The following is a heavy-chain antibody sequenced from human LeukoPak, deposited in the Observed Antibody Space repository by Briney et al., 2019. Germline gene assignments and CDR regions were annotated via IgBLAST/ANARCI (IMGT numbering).Heavy chain of an antibody. Sequence: GGSLRLSCAASGFTFSSYAMHWVRQAPGKGLGWVAVISYDGSNKYYADSVKGRFTISRDNSKNTLYLQMNSLRAEDTAVYYCARDGDSLYFIAVAALDYWGQGTLVTVSS. CDR2: ISYDGSNK. J-gene: IGHJ4*02. V-gene: IGHV3-30-3*01. D-gene: IGHD6-19*01. CDR1: GFTFSSYA. CDR3: ARDGDSLYFIAVAALDY.